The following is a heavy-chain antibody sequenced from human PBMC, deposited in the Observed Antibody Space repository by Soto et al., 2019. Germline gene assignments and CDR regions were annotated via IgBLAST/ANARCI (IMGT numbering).Heavy chain of an antibody. CDR2: IDHSGSA. D-gene: IGHD7-27*01. V-gene: IGHV4-30-4*01. J-gene: IGHJ4*02. Sequence: QVQLQESGPGLVKPSQTLSLTCTVSAGSIRSGDYYWTWIRQPPGKGLEWIGYIDHSGSAYYNPSLKSRATISIDTSNNQSSLKMTSVTAADTAVYYCAGELGTFYFEHWGQGTLVTVSS. CDR1: AGSIRSGDYY. CDR3: AGELGTFYFEH.